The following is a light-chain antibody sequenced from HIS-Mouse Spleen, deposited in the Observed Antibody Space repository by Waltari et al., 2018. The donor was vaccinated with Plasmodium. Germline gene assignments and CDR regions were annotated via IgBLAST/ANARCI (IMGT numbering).Light chain of an antibody. CDR3: CSYAGSYTWV. V-gene: IGLV2-11*01. CDR2: DVR. J-gene: IGLJ2*01. CDR1: SSDVGGYNY. Sequence: QSALTQPRSVSGSPGQSVTISCTGTSSDVGGYNYVSWYQQHPGKAPKLRIYDVRNRPSGVPVCFSGSKSGNTASLTISGLQAEDEADYYCCSYAGSYTWVFGGGTKLTVL.